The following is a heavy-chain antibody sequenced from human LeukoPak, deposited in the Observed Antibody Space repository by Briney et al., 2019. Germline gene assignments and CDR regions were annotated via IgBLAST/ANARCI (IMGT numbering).Heavy chain of an antibody. J-gene: IGHJ6*02. V-gene: IGHV4-34*01. CDR1: GGSFSGYY. Sequence: SETLSLTCAVYGGSFSGYYWSWIRQPPGKGLEWIREINHSGSTNYNPSLKSRVTISVDTSKNQFSLKLSSVTAADTAVYYCASVTPYYGMDVWGQGTTVTVSS. CDR2: INHSGST. CDR3: ASVTPYYGMDV.